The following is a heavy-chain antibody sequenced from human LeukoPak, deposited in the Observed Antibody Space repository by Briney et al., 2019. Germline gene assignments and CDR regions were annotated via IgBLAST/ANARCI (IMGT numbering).Heavy chain of an antibody. J-gene: IGHJ5*02. V-gene: IGHV1-18*01. CDR2: ISAYNGNT. CDR3: ARDLKDIVVVVAATSGWFDP. Sequence: ASVTVSCKASGYTFTSYGISWVRQAPGQGLEGMEWISAYNGNTNYSQKLQGRVTMTTDTSTSTAYMELRSLRSDDTAVYYCARDLKDIVVVVAATSGWFDPWGQGTLVTVSS. CDR1: GYTFTSYG. D-gene: IGHD2-15*01.